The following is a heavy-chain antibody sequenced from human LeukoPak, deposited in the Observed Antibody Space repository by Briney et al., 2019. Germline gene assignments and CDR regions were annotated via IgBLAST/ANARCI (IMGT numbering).Heavy chain of an antibody. CDR2: IYYGGST. CDR1: GGSISSGGYY. V-gene: IGHV4-31*03. Sequence: PSETLSLTCTVSGGSISSGGYYWSWPRQHPGTGVEWIGYIYYGGSTSYNPSLKSRVTISVDTSEKHFSLKLSSVTAADTAVYYCARVDTDNWFDPWGQGTLVTVSS. J-gene: IGHJ5*02. D-gene: IGHD5-18*01. CDR3: ARVDTDNWFDP.